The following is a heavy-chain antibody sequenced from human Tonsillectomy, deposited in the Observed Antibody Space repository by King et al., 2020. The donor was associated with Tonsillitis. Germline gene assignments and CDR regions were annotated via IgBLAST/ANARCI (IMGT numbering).Heavy chain of an antibody. D-gene: IGHD6-6*01. CDR1: GGTFSSYA. J-gene: IGHJ6*03. CDR3: ARVPDVYSSSSTGVYYYYYMDV. CDR2: SIPISGTA. Sequence: VQLVESGAEVKKPGSSVKVSCKASGGTFSSYAISWVRQAPGQGLEWMGGSIPISGTANYAQKFQGRVTITADESTSTAYMELSSLRSEDTAVYYCARVPDVYSSSSTGVYYYYYMDVWGKGTTVTVSS. V-gene: IGHV1-69*01.